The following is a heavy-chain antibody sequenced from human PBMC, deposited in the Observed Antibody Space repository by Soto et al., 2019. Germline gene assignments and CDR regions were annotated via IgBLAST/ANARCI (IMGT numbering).Heavy chain of an antibody. Sequence: GASVKVSCKASGFTFTSSAMQWVRQARGQRLEWIGWIVVGSGNTNYAQKFQERVTITRDMSTSTAYMELSSLRSEDTAVYYCAAERWEYWAFRGVLDPWGQGTLVTVSS. J-gene: IGHJ5*02. CDR1: GFTFTSSA. V-gene: IGHV1-58*02. D-gene: IGHD3-10*01. CDR2: IVVGSGNT. CDR3: AAERWEYWAFRGVLDP.